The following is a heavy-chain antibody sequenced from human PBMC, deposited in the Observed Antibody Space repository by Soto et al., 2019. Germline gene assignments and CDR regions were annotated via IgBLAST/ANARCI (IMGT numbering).Heavy chain of an antibody. V-gene: IGHV1-69*02. Sequence: QVQLVQSGAEVKKPGSSVKVSCTASGDTFSRYTISWVRQSPGQWPEWMGRTIPMLSMANYALKFQGRVDITADKSTSTVYMVLSNLRSEDTAVYYCATNYGSGSAPFDHWGQGTLVTVAS. J-gene: IGHJ4*02. CDR2: TIPMLSMA. D-gene: IGHD3-10*01. CDR1: GDTFSRYT. CDR3: ATNYGSGSAPFDH.